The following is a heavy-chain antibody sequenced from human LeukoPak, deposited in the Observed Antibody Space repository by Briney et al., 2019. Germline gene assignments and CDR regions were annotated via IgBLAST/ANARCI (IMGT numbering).Heavy chain of an antibody. V-gene: IGHV1-58*01. CDR3: AADVREQLVFDY. J-gene: IGHJ4*02. CDR1: GFTFTSSA. D-gene: IGHD6-6*01. Sequence: SVKVSCKASGFTFTSSAVQWVRQARGQRLEWIGWIVVGSGNTNYAQKFQERVTITRDMSTSTAYMELSSLRSEDTAVYYCAADVREQLVFDYWGQGTLVTVSS. CDR2: IVVGSGNT.